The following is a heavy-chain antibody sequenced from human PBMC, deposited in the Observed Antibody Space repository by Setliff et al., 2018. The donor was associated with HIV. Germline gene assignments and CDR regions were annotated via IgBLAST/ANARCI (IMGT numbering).Heavy chain of an antibody. V-gene: IGHV1-2*02. J-gene: IGHJ6*03. CDR3: ARGGTIFGVVISNYYYMDV. CDR1: GYTFNNYG. Sequence: ASVKVSCKASGYTFNNYGISWVRQAPGQGLEWMGWINPNSGGTNYAQKFQGRVTMTRDTSISTAYMELSRLRSDDTAVYYCARGGTIFGVVISNYYYMDVWGKGTTVTVSS. CDR2: INPNSGGT. D-gene: IGHD3-3*01.